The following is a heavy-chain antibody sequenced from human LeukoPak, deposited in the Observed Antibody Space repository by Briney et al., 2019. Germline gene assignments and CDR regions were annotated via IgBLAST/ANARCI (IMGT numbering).Heavy chain of an antibody. CDR2: ISWDSGTI. CDR1: GFTFDDYA. J-gene: IGHJ2*01. CDR3: AKDRVAGIGYWFFDL. Sequence: GGSLRLSCAGSGFTFDDYAIHWVRQAPGKGLEWVSGISWDSGTIVYADSVKSRFTISRDNSKNSLYLQMNSLRAEDTAFYYCAKDRVAGIGYWFFDLWGRGTLVTVSS. V-gene: IGHV3-9*01. D-gene: IGHD6-19*01.